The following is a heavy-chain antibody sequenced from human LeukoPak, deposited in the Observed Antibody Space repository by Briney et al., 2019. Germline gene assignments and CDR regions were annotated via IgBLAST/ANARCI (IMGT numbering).Heavy chain of an antibody. CDR3: AQDGGMITFGGVIVGLGYFDY. D-gene: IGHD3-16*02. Sequence: GGSLRLSCAASGFTFDDYAMHWVRQAPGKDLEWVSGISWNSGSIGYADSVKGRFTISRDNAKNSLYLQMNSLRAEDTALYYCAQDGGMITFGGVIVGLGYFDYWGQGTLVTVSS. CDR1: GFTFDDYA. V-gene: IGHV3-9*01. CDR2: ISWNSGSI. J-gene: IGHJ4*02.